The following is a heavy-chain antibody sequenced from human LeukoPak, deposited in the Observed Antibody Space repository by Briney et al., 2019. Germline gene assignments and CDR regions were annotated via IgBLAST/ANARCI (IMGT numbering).Heavy chain of an antibody. J-gene: IGHJ2*01. CDR2: INTSGTT. Sequence: ASETLSLTCSVSGGSINNYYWSWIRQPAGKGLEWIGRINTSGTTNYDPSLKSRVTISVDTSENQFSLRLSSVTAADTAVYYCARGCRDGYSNYWYFDLWGRGTLVTVS. CDR1: GGSINNYY. V-gene: IGHV4-4*07. CDR3: ARGCRDGYSNYWYFDL. D-gene: IGHD5-24*01.